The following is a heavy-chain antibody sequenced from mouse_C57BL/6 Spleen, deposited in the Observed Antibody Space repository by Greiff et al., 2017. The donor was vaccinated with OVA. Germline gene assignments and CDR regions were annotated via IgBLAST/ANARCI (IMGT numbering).Heavy chain of an antibody. D-gene: IGHD1-2*01. V-gene: IGHV1-80*01. CDR2: IYPGDGDT. Sequence: QVQLQQSGAELVKPGASVKISCKASGYAFSSYWMNWVKQRPGKGLEWIGQIYPGDGDTNYNGKFKGKATLTADKSSSTAYMQLSSLTSEDSAVYFCARWDYYGRYFDVWGTGTTVTVSS. CDR3: ARWDYYGRYFDV. J-gene: IGHJ1*03. CDR1: GYAFSSYW.